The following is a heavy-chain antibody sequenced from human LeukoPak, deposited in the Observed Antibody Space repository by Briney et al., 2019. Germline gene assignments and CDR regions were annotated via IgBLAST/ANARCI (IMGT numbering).Heavy chain of an antibody. CDR2: IWYDGSNK. CDR1: GFTFSSYG. CDR3: ARDLQYYDSSGYFDY. Sequence: GRSLRLSCAASGFTFSSYGMHWVRQAPGKGLEWVAVIWYDGSNKYYADSVKGRFTISRDNSKNTLYLQMNSLRAEDTAVYYCARDLQYYDSSGYFDYWGQGTLVTVSS. J-gene: IGHJ4*02. D-gene: IGHD3-22*01. V-gene: IGHV3-33*01.